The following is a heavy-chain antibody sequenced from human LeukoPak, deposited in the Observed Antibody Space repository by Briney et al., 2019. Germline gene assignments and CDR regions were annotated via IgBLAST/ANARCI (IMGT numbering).Heavy chain of an antibody. V-gene: IGHV1-69*05. CDR3: ATDILTGYSDY. D-gene: IGHD3-9*01. J-gene: IGHJ4*02. CDR1: GGTFSNYA. Sequence: SVKVSCKASGGTFSNYAISWVRQAPGQGLEWMGRIIPIFGTANYAQKFQGRVTITTDESTSTAYMELSSLRSEDTAVYYCATDILTGYSDYWGQGTLVTVSS. CDR2: IIPIFGTA.